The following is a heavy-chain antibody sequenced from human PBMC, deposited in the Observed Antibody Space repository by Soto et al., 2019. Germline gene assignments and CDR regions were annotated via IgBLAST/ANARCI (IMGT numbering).Heavy chain of an antibody. CDR2: IYYSGST. Sequence: SETLSLTCTVSGGSISSGGYYWSWIRQHPGKGLEWIGYIYYSGSTYYNPSLKSRVTISVDTSKNQFSLKLSSVTAADTAVYYCARGYFDWPTPRGNWFDPWGQGTLVTVSS. CDR1: GGSISSGGYY. J-gene: IGHJ5*02. V-gene: IGHV4-31*03. D-gene: IGHD3-9*01. CDR3: ARGYFDWPTPRGNWFDP.